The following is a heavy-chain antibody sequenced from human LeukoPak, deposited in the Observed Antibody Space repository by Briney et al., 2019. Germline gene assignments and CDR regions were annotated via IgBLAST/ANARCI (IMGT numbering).Heavy chain of an antibody. CDR1: GGSFSGYY. CDR3: ARHRGLWLGERKLFDY. J-gene: IGHJ4*02. D-gene: IGHD3-10*01. V-gene: IGHV4-34*01. CDR2: INHSGST. Sequence: SETLSLTCAVYGGSFSGYYWNWIRQPPGKGLEGIGEINHSGSTNYNPSLTTRVTILVDTSKTQFSLKLSSVTAADKAVYYCARHRGLWLGERKLFDYWGQGTLVTVSS.